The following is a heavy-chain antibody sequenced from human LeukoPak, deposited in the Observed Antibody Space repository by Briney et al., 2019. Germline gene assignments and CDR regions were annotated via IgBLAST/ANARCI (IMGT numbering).Heavy chain of an antibody. Sequence: SETLSLTCAVYGGSFSGYYWSWIRQPPGKGLEWIGEINHSGSTNYNPSLKSRVTISVDTSKNQFSLKLSSVTAADTAVYYCARGTPTRLGYCSSTSCPNPRGYFDYWGQGTLVTVSS. CDR1: GGSFSGYY. CDR3: ARGTPTRLGYCSSTSCPNPRGYFDY. J-gene: IGHJ4*02. D-gene: IGHD2-2*01. CDR2: INHSGST. V-gene: IGHV4-34*01.